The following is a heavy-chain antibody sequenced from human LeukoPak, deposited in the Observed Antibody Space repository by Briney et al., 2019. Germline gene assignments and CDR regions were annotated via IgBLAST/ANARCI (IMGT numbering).Heavy chain of an antibody. CDR3: ARGDYYGSSRYYYYYYGMDV. V-gene: IGHV4-39*07. CDR2: IYYSGST. J-gene: IGHJ6*02. D-gene: IGHD3-10*01. Sequence: NPSETLSLTCTVSGGSISSSSYYWGWIRQPPGKGLEWIGSIYYSGSTYYNPSLKSRVTISVDTSKNQFSLKLSSVTAADTAVYYCARGDYYGSSRYYYYYYGMDVWGQGTTVTVSS. CDR1: GGSISSSSYY.